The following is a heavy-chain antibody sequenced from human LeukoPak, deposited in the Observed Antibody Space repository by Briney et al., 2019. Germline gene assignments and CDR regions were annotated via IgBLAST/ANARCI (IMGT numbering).Heavy chain of an antibody. CDR3: ARGSAVAGNFDY. D-gene: IGHD6-19*01. CDR2: INHSGST. J-gene: IGHJ4*02. V-gene: IGHV4-34*01. Sequence: SETLSLTCTVSGGSISSYYWSWIRQPPGKGLEWIGEINHSGSTNYNPSLKSRVTISVDTSKNQFSLKLSSVTAADTAVYYCARGSAVAGNFDYWGQGTLVTVSS. CDR1: GGSISSYY.